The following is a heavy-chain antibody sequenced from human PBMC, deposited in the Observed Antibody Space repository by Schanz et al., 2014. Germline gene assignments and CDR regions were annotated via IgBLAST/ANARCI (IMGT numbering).Heavy chain of an antibody. Sequence: QVQLVQSGSELKKPGASVKVSCKASGYTFTSFPMNWVRQAPGQGLEWVGRINTNTGNPTYAQGFTGRFVFSLDTXVXXXXXXXXXXXTEDTAVYYCARDGGAYWGQGTLVTVSS. CDR3: ARDGGAY. J-gene: IGHJ4*02. V-gene: IGHV7-4-1*01. CDR2: INTNTGNP. D-gene: IGHD3-10*01. CDR1: GYTFTSFP.